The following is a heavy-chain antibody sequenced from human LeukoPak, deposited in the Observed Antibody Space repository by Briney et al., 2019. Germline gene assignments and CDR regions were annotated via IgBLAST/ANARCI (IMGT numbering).Heavy chain of an antibody. Sequence: PSETLSLTCTVSGGSISSSSYYWGWIRQPPGKGLEWIGSIYYSGSTYYNPSPKSRVTISVDTSKNQFFLKLSSVTAADTAVYYCARGREDDYVWGSYRLYYFDYWGQGTLVTVSS. J-gene: IGHJ4*02. CDR1: GGSISSSSYY. V-gene: IGHV4-39*01. CDR3: ARGREDDYVWGSYRLYYFDY. CDR2: IYYSGST. D-gene: IGHD3-16*02.